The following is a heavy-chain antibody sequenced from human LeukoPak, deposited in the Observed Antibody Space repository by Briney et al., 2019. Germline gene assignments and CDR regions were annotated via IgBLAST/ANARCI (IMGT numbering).Heavy chain of an antibody. CDR1: GGSFSGYY. CDR2: INHSGST. CDR3: ARGQAAGTHSFDP. D-gene: IGHD6-19*01. V-gene: IGHV4-34*01. Sequence: ETLSLTRAVYGGSFSGYYWCWIRQPPGKGQEWIGEINHSGSTNYNPSLKSRVTISVDTSKNQFSLKLSSVTAADTAVYYCARGQAAGTHSFDPWGQGILVTVSS. J-gene: IGHJ5*02.